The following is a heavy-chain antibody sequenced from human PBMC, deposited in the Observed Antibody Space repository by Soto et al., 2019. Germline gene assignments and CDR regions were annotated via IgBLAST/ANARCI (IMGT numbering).Heavy chain of an antibody. J-gene: IGHJ4*02. V-gene: IGHV3-30-3*01. CDR2: TSYDGSNK. CDR3: AGVYYGGNSVNNY. CDR1: GFTFSGYW. Sequence: PGGSLRLSCAASGFTFSGYWMHWVRQAPGKGLEWVAATSYDGSNKYYADSVKGRFIISRDNSKNTLDLLLNTLRAEDTAVYYCAGVYYGGNSVNNYWGQGTPVTVSS. D-gene: IGHD2-8*01.